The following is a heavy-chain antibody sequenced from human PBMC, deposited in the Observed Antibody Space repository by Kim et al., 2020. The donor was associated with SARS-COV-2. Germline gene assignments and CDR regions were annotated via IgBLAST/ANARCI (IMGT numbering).Heavy chain of an antibody. Sequence: GDRQSAQSLQGRLTMTTDTSTNTAYMELRGLRSDDTAVYYCARSRGELDVWGQGTTVTVSS. CDR2: GDR. D-gene: IGHD3-16*01. V-gene: IGHV1-18*01. CDR3: ARSRGELDV. J-gene: IGHJ6*02.